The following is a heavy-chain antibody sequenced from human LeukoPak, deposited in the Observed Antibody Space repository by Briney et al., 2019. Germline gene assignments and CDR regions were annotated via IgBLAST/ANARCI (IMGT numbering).Heavy chain of an antibody. V-gene: IGHV4-4*02. CDR3: ARDTARHDAFDI. Sequence: PSETLSLTCAVSGGSISSSNWWSWVRQPPGKGLKWIGEIYHSGSTNYNPSLKSRVTISVDRSKNQFSLKLSSVTAADTAVYYCARDTARHDAFDIWGQGTMVTVSS. CDR1: GGSISSSNW. D-gene: IGHD6-6*01. CDR2: IYHSGST. J-gene: IGHJ3*02.